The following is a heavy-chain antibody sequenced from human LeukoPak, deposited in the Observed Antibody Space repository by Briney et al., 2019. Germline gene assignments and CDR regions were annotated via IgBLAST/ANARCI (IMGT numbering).Heavy chain of an antibody. CDR3: ARDNSIGGRGWWFDP. J-gene: IGHJ5*02. V-gene: IGHV1-46*01. CDR1: GYTFTNYY. CDR2: INPSGGST. D-gene: IGHD4-23*01. Sequence: GASVKVSCKASGYTFTNYYMHWVRQAPGQGLEWMGLINPSGGSTSYAEKFQGRVIMTRDMSTTTDYMELSSLRSEDTAVYYCARDNSIGGRGWWFDPWGQGTLVTASS.